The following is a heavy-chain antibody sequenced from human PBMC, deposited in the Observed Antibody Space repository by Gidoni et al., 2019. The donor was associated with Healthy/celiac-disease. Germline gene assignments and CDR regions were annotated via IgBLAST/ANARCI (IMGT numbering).Heavy chain of an antibody. CDR2: IHHSGST. CDR1: GGSFIGDD. J-gene: IGHJ6*02. CDR3: ASGGQDIVVVPAAIGYYYYVMDV. D-gene: IGHD2-2*02. V-gene: IGHV4-34*01. Sequence: QAQLQQGGAGLVTPSETLSPTCAVDGGSFIGDDCSVLRQPPGNGLEWSGYIHHSGSTNYNPSLQSLVTISVATSTTQFSLKLSSVTAADPAVYYCASGGQDIVVVPAAIGYYYYVMDVWGQGTTVTVSS.